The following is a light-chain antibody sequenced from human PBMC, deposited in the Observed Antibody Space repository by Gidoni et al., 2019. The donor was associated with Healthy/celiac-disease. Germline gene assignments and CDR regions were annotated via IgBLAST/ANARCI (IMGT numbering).Light chain of an antibody. CDR3: QQYYSTLLT. J-gene: IGKJ4*01. CDR1: QSVLYSSNNKNY. Sequence: DIVMTPSPDSLAVSLGEKATIICNSSQSVLYSSNNKNYLAWYQQKPGQPPKLLIYGASTRESGVPDRFSGSGSGTDFTLTISSLQAEDVAVYYCQQYYSTLLTFGGGTKVEIK. CDR2: GAS. V-gene: IGKV4-1*01.